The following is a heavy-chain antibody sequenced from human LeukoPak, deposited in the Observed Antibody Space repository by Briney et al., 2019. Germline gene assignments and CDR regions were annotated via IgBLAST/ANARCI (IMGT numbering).Heavy chain of an antibody. Sequence: GRSLRLSCAASGFTFSGYVMHWVRQAPGKGLEWVALIWYDGSNRYYSDSVKGRFTISRDNSKNTLYLQMNSLRAEDTAVYYCAKDSYYYDSSGYHYPQYFFDYWGQGALVTVSS. J-gene: IGHJ4*02. V-gene: IGHV3-33*06. CDR1: GFTFSGYV. CDR3: AKDSYYYDSSGYHYPQYFFDY. CDR2: IWYDGSNR. D-gene: IGHD3-22*01.